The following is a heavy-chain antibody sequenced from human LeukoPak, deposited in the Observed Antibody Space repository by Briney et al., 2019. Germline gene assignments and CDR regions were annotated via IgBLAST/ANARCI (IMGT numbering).Heavy chain of an antibody. CDR2: IIPIFGTA. D-gene: IGHD6-13*01. J-gene: IGHJ6*02. Sequence: SVKVSCKASGDTFSSYAISWVRQAPGQGLEWMGGIIPIFGTANYAQKFQGRVTITADGSTSTAYMELSSLRSEDTAVYYCARSPLSSRWYMYYYGMDVWGQGTTVTVSS. V-gene: IGHV1-69*13. CDR3: ARSPLSSRWYMYYYGMDV. CDR1: GDTFSSYA.